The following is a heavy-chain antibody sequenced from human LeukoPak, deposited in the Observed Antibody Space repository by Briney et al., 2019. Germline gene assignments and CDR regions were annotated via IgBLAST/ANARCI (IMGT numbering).Heavy chain of an antibody. CDR1: GFTFSSYS. CDR2: ISSSSSYI. D-gene: IGHD1-26*01. J-gene: IGHJ3*02. Sequence: GGSLRLSCAASGFTFSSYSMNWVRQAPGKGLEWVSSISSSSSYIYYADSVKGRFTISRDSAKNSLYLQMNSLRAEDTAVYYCARDTPRGGSYELRLDAFDIWGQGTMVTFSS. CDR3: ARDTPRGGSYELRLDAFDI. V-gene: IGHV3-21*01.